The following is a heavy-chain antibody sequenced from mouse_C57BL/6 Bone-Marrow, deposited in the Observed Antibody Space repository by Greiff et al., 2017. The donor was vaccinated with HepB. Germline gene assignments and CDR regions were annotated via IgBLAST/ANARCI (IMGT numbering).Heavy chain of an antibody. Sequence: EVQRVESGTVLARPGASVKMSCKTSGYTFTSYWMHWVKQRPGQGLEWIGAIYPGNSDTSYNQKFKGKAKLTAVTSASTAYMELSSLTNEDSAVYYCTSLYYGVPRGYFDVWGTGTTVTVSS. CDR1: GYTFTSYW. CDR2: IYPGNSDT. J-gene: IGHJ1*03. D-gene: IGHD1-1*01. CDR3: TSLYYGVPRGYFDV. V-gene: IGHV1-5*01.